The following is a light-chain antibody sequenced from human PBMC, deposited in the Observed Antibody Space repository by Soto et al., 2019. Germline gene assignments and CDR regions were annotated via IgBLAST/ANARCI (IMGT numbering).Light chain of an antibody. J-gene: IGLJ1*01. Sequence: QSVLTQPASVSGSPGQSVTISCTGTSSDVGAYKYVSWYQQHPGKAPKLMIYEVSNRPSGVSNRFSGSKSGNTASLTISGLQADDEADYSCNSYAGEIIRFVFGTGPKVTXL. CDR3: NSYAGEIIRFV. CDR1: SSDVGAYKY. CDR2: EVS. V-gene: IGLV2-14*01.